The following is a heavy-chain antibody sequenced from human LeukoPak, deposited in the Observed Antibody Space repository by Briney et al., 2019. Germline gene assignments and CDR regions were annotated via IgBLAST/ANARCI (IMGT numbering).Heavy chain of an antibody. V-gene: IGHV3-33*06. CDR2: IWFDGSNK. Sequence: GGSLRLSCTASGFTFSSYGTHWVRQAPGKGLEWVAVIWFDGSNKYYADSVKGRLTISRDNSKSTLYLQMNSLRAEDTAVYYCAKAVAATGHYYFGMDVWGQGTTVTVSS. CDR3: AKAVAATGHYYFGMDV. D-gene: IGHD6-19*01. J-gene: IGHJ6*02. CDR1: GFTFSSYG.